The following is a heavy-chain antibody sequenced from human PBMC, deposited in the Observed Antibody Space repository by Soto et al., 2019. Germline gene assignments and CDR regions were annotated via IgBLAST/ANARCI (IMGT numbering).Heavy chain of an antibody. CDR3: ARHSNRNYGLYYFDY. V-gene: IGHV4-59*08. CDR1: GGSITAYY. D-gene: IGHD4-4*01. J-gene: IGHJ4*02. Sequence: SETLSLTCSVSGGSITAYYWSWIRQSPGKGLEWIGYIYFTGITKYKPSLKSRVTMSVDTSKNQFSLKVSSATAADTAVYYCARHSNRNYGLYYFDYWGLGALVTVSS. CDR2: IYFTGIT.